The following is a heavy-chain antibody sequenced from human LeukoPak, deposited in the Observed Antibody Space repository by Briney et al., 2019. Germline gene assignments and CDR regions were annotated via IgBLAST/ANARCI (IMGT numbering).Heavy chain of an antibody. D-gene: IGHD3-22*01. Sequence: SETLSLTCTVSGGSISSYYWSWIRQPAGEGLEWIGRIYTSGSTNYNPSLKSRVTMSVDTSKNQFSLKLSSVTAADTAVYYCAREGDYYDSSGYYTKNFDYWGQGTLVTVSS. CDR2: IYTSGST. CDR1: GGSISSYY. CDR3: AREGDYYDSSGYYTKNFDY. J-gene: IGHJ4*02. V-gene: IGHV4-4*07.